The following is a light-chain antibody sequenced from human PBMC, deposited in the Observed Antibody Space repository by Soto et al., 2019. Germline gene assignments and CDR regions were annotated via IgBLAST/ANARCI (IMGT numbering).Light chain of an antibody. CDR3: QVWDRNNNHVL. Sequence: SYELTQPPSVSVAPGQTAMITCGGNAIGSKSVHWYQKRPGQAPVLVVYDDRDRPSGIPERFSGSNSGSTATLTISRVEAGDEADYYCQVWDRNNNHVLFGGGTKLTVL. CDR2: DDR. J-gene: IGLJ3*02. CDR1: AIGSKS. V-gene: IGLV3-21*02.